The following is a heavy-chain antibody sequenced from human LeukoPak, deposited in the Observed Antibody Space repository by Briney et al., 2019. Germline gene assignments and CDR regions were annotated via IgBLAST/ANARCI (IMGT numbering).Heavy chain of an antibody. D-gene: IGHD5-18*01. J-gene: IGHJ5*02. CDR3: ARSSITQRRQIQLSIDP. V-gene: IGHV5-51*03. CDR1: GYSFTSYW. CDR2: IYPGDSDT. Sequence: GESLKISCKGSGYSFTSYWIGWVRQMPGKGLEWMGIIYPGDSDTRYSPSFQGQVTISADKSISTAYLQWSSLKASDTAMYYCARSSITQRRQIQLSIDPWGQGTLVTVSS.